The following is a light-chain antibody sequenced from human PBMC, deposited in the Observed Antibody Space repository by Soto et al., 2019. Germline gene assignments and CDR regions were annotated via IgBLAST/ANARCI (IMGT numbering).Light chain of an antibody. CDR3: SSYAGNNSRV. Sequence: QSVLTQPPSASGSPGQSVTISCTGTSSDVGVYAYVSWYQQHPGKAPKLMIYEVSKRPSGVPDRFSGSKSGNTASLTVSGLQAEDEADYYCSSYAGNNSRVFGTGTKVTVL. V-gene: IGLV2-8*01. CDR1: SSDVGVYAY. J-gene: IGLJ1*01. CDR2: EVS.